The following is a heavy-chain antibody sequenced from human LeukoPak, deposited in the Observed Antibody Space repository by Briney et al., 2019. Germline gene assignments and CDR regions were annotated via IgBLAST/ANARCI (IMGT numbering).Heavy chain of an antibody. J-gene: IGHJ6*03. CDR3: AKDLGGSYYYMDG. Sequence: LGGSLRLSCEVSGFNFSNYAMDWVRQPPGEGLEWVSSIAHAADSTYYAASVKGRFTISRDDGKNTLYLQMSSLRGEDTAMYYCAKDLGGSYYYMDGWGKGTTVT. CDR2: IAHAADST. CDR1: GFNFSNYA. V-gene: IGHV3-23*01. D-gene: IGHD3-16*01.